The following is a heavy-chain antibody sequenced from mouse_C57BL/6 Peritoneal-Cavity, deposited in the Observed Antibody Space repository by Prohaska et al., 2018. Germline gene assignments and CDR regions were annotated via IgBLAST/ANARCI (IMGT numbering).Heavy chain of an antibody. CDR3: TSQGYDYGYYYAMDY. J-gene: IGHJ4*01. V-gene: IGHV1-5*01. Sequence: EVQLQQSGTVLARPGASVKMSCKTSGYTFTSYWMHWVQQRPGQGLEWIGAIYPGNSDTSYNQKFKGKAKLTAVTSASTAYMELSSLTNEDSAVYYCTSQGYDYGYYYAMDYWGQGTSVTVSS. D-gene: IGHD2-4*01. CDR2: IYPGNSDT. CDR1: GYTFTSYW.